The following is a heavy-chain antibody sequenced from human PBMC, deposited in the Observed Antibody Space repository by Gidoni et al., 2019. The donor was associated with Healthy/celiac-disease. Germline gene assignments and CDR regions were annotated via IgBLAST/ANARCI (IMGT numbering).Heavy chain of an antibody. J-gene: IGHJ4*02. CDR2: IWYDGSNK. V-gene: IGHV3-33*01. CDR1: GFTFSSYG. CDR3: ARDEGSGWETFDY. D-gene: IGHD6-19*01. Sequence: QVQLVESGGGVVQPGRSLRLSCAASGFTFSSYGMHWVRQAPGKGLEWVAVIWYDGSNKYYADSVKGRFTISRDKSKNTLYLQMNSLRAEDTAVYYCARDEGSGWETFDYWGQGTLVTVSS.